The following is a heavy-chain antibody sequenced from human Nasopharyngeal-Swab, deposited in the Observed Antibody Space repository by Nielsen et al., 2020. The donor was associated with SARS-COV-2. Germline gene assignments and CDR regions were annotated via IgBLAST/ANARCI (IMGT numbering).Heavy chain of an antibody. CDR2: IYTSGST. Sequence: SDTLSLTCTVSGGSISSYYWTWIRQPAGKGLEWIGRIYTSGSTNYNPSLKSRVSMSVDTSKNQFSLKLSSVTAADMAVYYCARGSLAAIPRSSWYFDYWGQGTPVTVSS. CDR3: ARGSLAAIPRSSWYFDY. J-gene: IGHJ4*02. D-gene: IGHD6-13*01. V-gene: IGHV4-4*07. CDR1: GGSISSYY.